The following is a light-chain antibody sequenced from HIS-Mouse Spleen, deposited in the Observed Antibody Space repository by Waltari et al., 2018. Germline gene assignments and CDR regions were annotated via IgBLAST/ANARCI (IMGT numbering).Light chain of an antibody. CDR2: DVS. CDR3: SSYTSSSTWV. V-gene: IGLV2-14*03. Sequence: QSALTQPASVSGSPGQSITISCTGTSSDVGGHNYFSWYQQHPGKAPKLMIYDVSNRPSGVSNRFSGSKSGNTASLTISGLQAEDEADYYCSSYTSSSTWVFGGGTKLTVL. CDR1: SSDVGGHNY. J-gene: IGLJ3*02.